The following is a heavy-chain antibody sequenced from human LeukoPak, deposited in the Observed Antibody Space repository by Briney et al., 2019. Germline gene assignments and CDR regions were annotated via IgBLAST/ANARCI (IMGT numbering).Heavy chain of an antibody. V-gene: IGHV4-34*01. J-gene: IGHJ4*02. D-gene: IGHD3-22*01. Sequence: KTSETLSLTCAVYGGSFSGYYWSWIRQPPGKGLEWIGEINHSGSTNYNPSLKSRVTISVDTSKNQFSLKLSSVTAADTAVYYCARAYYYDSKSSFDYWGQGTLVTVSS. CDR2: INHSGST. CDR3: ARAYYYDSKSSFDY. CDR1: GGSFSGYY.